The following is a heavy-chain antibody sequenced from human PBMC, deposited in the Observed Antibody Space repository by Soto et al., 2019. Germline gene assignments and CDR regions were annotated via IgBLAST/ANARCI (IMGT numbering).Heavy chain of an antibody. CDR1: GFTFSSYA. V-gene: IGHV3-23*01. CDR3: AKDSNYDFWSGYYVHMDV. Sequence: VGSLRLSCAASGFTFSSYATSWVRQAPGKGLEWVSAISGSGGSTYYADSVKGRFTISRDNSKNTLYLQMNSLRAEDTAVYYCAKDSNYDFWSGYYVHMDVWGKGTTVTVSS. D-gene: IGHD3-3*01. J-gene: IGHJ6*03. CDR2: ISGSGGST.